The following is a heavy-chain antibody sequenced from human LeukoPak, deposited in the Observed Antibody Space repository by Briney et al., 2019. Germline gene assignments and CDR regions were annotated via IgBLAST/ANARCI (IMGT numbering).Heavy chain of an antibody. CDR3: ARGTSATSQTFFDC. V-gene: IGHV1-69*06. J-gene: IGHJ4*02. Sequence: SVKVSCKASGGTFSSYAISWVRQAPGQGLEWMGGIIPIFGTANYAQKFQGRVTITADKSTSTAYMDLSSLRSNDTAGYYCARGTSATSQTFFDCWGQGSLVTVS. CDR2: IIPIFGTA. CDR1: GGTFSSYA. D-gene: IGHD5-12*01.